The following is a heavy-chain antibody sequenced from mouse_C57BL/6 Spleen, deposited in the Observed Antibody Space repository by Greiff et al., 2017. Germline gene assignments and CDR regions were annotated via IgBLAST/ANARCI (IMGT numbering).Heavy chain of an antibody. CDR2: IYPSDSET. J-gene: IGHJ3*01. D-gene: IGHD2-4*01. Sequence: VQLQQPVAELVRPGSSVKLSCKASGDIFTSYWTDWVKQRPGQGLQWIGNIYPSDSETHYNQKFKDKAPWTVDKSSSTAYMQLSSLTSEDSAVCYCARGNDYAWFAYWGQGTLVTVSA. CDR3: ARGNDYAWFAY. CDR1: GDIFTSYW. V-gene: IGHV1-61*01.